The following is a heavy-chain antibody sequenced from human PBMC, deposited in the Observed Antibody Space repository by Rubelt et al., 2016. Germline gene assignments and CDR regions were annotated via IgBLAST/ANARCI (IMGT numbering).Heavy chain of an antibody. CDR3: ARDVRESSNWYEEGNDY. CDR1: GYTFTGYY. CDR2: INPNSGGT. Sequence: QVQLVQSGAEVKKPGASVKVSCKASGYTFTGYYMHWVRQAPGQGLEWVGRINPNSGGTNYAQEFQGRVTSTRDTSITTAYMELGRLRSEDTAVFYCARDVRESSNWYEEGNDYWGPGAQVTVSS. J-gene: IGHJ4*02. V-gene: IGHV1-2*01. D-gene: IGHD1-1*01.